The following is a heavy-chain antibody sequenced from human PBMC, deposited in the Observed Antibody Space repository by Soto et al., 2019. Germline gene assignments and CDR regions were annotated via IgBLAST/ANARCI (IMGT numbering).Heavy chain of an antibody. Sequence: ASVKVSCKASGFTFTSSAVQWVRQARGQRLEWIGWIVVGSGNTNYAQKFQERVTITRDMSTSTAYMELSSLRSEDTAVYYCAASSDSYSSGWYSDYWGQGTLVTSPQ. V-gene: IGHV1-58*01. CDR3: AASSDSYSSGWYSDY. CDR2: IVVGSGNT. D-gene: IGHD6-19*01. J-gene: IGHJ4*02. CDR1: GFTFTSSA.